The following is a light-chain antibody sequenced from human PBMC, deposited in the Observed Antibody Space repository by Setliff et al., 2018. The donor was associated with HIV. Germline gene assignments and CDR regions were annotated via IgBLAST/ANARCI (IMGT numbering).Light chain of an antibody. CDR1: SSDVGGYDY. Sequence: QSALTQPASVSGSPGQSITISCTGTSSDVGGYDYVSWYQQHPGKAPKLVIFDVSKRPSGVPDRFSGSKSGNTASLTISGLQAEDEADYYCCSYAGSPYVFGTGTKV. J-gene: IGLJ1*01. CDR2: DVS. V-gene: IGLV2-11*01. CDR3: CSYAGSPYV.